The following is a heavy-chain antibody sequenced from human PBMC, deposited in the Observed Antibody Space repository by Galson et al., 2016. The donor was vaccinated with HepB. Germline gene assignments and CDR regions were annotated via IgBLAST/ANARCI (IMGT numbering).Heavy chain of an antibody. CDR2: ISRGSSYI. V-gene: IGHV3-21*01. D-gene: IGHD3-16*01. CDR3: ARGGKSDEGDFFGMDV. CDR1: GITFRTYN. J-gene: IGHJ6*02. Sequence: SLRLSCAASGITFRTYNMNWVRQAPGKGLEWVSSISRGSSYIYYADSMKGRFTISRDYAKGLVYLQMNSLRAEDTAVYYCARGGKSDEGDFFGMDVWGQGTLVTVSS.